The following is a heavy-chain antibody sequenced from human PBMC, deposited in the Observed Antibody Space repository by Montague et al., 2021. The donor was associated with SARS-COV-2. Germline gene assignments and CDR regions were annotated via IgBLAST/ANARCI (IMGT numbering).Heavy chain of an antibody. Sequence: SETLSLTCSVSGDSMSGSSSYWGWIRQPPGKGLESIGSISSTGSTSYNASLKSRVTMSVDTSKNEFSLRLSSVTASDTAVYYCARLYKQKTLVGYSRRSWFDPWGQGTLVTVSS. CDR1: GDSMSGSSSY. CDR2: ISSTGST. CDR3: ARLYKQKTLVGYSRRSWFDP. V-gene: IGHV4-39*01. J-gene: IGHJ5*01. D-gene: IGHD1-26*01.